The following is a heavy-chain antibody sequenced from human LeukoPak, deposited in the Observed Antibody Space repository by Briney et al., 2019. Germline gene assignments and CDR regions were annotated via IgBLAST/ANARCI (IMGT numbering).Heavy chain of an antibody. Sequence: SETLSLTCTVSGGSISSTSYYWGWIRQPPGKGLEWIGSIYYTGSTYYNPSLKSRVTISVDTSKNQFSLKLYSVTAADTAVYYCARHPGDRSTPAAYWGQGTLVTVSS. CDR3: ARHPGDRSTPAAY. D-gene: IGHD2-2*01. CDR2: IYYTGST. J-gene: IGHJ4*02. CDR1: GGSISSTSYY. V-gene: IGHV4-39*01.